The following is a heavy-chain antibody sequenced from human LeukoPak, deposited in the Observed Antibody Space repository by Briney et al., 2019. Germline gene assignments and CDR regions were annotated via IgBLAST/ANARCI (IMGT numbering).Heavy chain of an antibody. D-gene: IGHD3-22*01. CDR1: GFTFSSYG. Sequence: PGRSLRLSCAASGFTFSSYGMHWVRQAPGKGLEWVAVISYDGSNKYYADSVKGRFTISRDNSKNTLYLQMNSLRAEDTAVYYCARGMYYYDSSGYYKTPRGEDAFDIWGQGTLVTVSS. CDR3: ARGMYYYDSSGYYKTPRGEDAFDI. CDR2: ISYDGSNK. V-gene: IGHV3-30*03. J-gene: IGHJ3*02.